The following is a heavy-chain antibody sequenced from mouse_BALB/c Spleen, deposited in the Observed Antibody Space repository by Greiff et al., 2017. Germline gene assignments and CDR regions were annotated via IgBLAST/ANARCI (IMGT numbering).Heavy chain of an antibody. CDR2: INPGSGGT. J-gene: IGHJ4*01. CDR3: ARGDYDDAMDY. D-gene: IGHD2-4*01. CDR1: GYAFTNYL. Sequence: VQLQESGAELVRPGTSVKVSCKASGYAFTNYLIEWVKQRPGQGLEWIGVINPGSGGTNYNEKFKGKATLTADKSSSTAYMQLSSLTSDDSAVYFCARGDYDDAMDYWGQGTSVTVSS. V-gene: IGHV1-54*03.